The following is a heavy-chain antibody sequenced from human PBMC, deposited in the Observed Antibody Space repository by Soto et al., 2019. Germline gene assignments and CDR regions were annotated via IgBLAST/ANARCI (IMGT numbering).Heavy chain of an antibody. Sequence: PSDTLSLTCAVPGGSISSGGYSWSWIRQPPGKGLEWIGYIYHSGSTYYNPSLKSRVTISVDRSKNQFSLKLSSVTAADTAVYYCARDGRGGSYNYYYGMDVWGQGTTVTVSS. V-gene: IGHV4-30-2*01. CDR2: IYHSGST. CDR1: GGSISSGGYS. CDR3: ARDGRGGSYNYYYGMDV. J-gene: IGHJ6*02. D-gene: IGHD3-16*01.